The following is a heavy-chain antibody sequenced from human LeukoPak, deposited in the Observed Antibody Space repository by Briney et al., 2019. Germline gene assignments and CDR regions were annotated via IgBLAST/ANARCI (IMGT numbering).Heavy chain of an antibody. CDR2: IIPILGIA. Sequence: AASGKVSCKASGGTFSSYAISWVRQAPGQGLEWMGRIIPILGIANYAQKFQGRVTITADKSTSTAYMELSSLRSEDTAVYYCARGPLWYGDRQQIGNYYYGMDVWGQGTTVTVSS. V-gene: IGHV1-69*04. CDR1: GGTFSSYA. J-gene: IGHJ6*02. CDR3: ARGPLWYGDRQQIGNYYYGMDV. D-gene: IGHD3-10*01.